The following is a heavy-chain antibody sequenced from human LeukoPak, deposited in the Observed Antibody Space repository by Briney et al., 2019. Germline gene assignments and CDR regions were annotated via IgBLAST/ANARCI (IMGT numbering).Heavy chain of an antibody. V-gene: IGHV3-23*01. J-gene: IGHJ4*02. D-gene: IGHD2-2*01. CDR1: GFTFSSYA. CDR2: ISGSGGST. CDR3: AKVTGGIVAVPAAIDYFDY. Sequence: GGSLRLSCAASGFTFSSYAMSWVRQAPGKGLEWVSAISGSGGSTYYADSVKGRFTISRDNSKNTLYLQMNSLRAEDTAVYYCAKVTGGIVAVPAAIDYFDYWGQGTLVTVSS.